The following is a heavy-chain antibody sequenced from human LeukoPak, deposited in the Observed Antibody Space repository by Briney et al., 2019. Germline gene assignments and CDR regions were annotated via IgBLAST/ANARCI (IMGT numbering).Heavy chain of an antibody. CDR1: GFTFSSFA. CDR3: AKFIAAPFYFDY. Sequence: GGSLRLSCAASGFTFSSFAMSWVRQAPGKGLEWVSSISSSSSYIYYADSVKGRFTISRDNAKNSLYLQMDSLRAEDTAVYYCAKFIAAPFYFDYWGQGTLVTVSS. J-gene: IGHJ4*02. V-gene: IGHV3-21*01. D-gene: IGHD6-13*01. CDR2: ISSSSSYI.